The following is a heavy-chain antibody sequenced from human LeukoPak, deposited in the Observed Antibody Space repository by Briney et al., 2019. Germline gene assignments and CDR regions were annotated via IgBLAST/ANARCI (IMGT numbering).Heavy chain of an antibody. CDR1: GGTFTSYA. Sequence: SVKVSCKASGGTFTSYAISWVRQAPGQGLEWMGGIIPIFGTANYAQKFQGRVTITADESTSTAYMELSSLRSEDTAVYYCASTPNIQWLVQRGKDYFDYWGQGTLVTVSS. CDR2: IIPIFGTA. D-gene: IGHD6-19*01. J-gene: IGHJ4*02. V-gene: IGHV1-69*13. CDR3: ASTPNIQWLVQRGKDYFDY.